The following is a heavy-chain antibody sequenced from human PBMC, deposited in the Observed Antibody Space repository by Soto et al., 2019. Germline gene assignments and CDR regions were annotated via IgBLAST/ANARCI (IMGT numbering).Heavy chain of an antibody. CDR3: ASHGSGSPSRFDP. D-gene: IGHD3-10*01. J-gene: IGHJ5*02. V-gene: IGHV3-7*05. CDR2: IKQDESEI. Sequence: PGGSLRLSCAASGFTFSNYWMSWVRQAPGRGLEWVANIKQDESEIYYVDSVKGRFTISRDNAKNSLYLQMNSLRAEDTAVYYCASHGSGSPSRFDPWGQGTLVSVSS. CDR1: GFTFSNYW.